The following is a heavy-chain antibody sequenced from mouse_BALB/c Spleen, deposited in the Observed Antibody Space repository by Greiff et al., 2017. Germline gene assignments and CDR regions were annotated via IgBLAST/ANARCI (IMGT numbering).Heavy chain of an antibody. CDR1: GYSITSDYA. Sequence: EVKLVESGPGLVKPSQSLSLTCTVTGYSITSDYAWNWIRQFPGNKLEWMGYISYSGSTSYNPSLKSRISITRDTSKNQFFLQLNSVTTEDTATYYCARVIGGLFAYWGQGTLVTVTA. D-gene: IGHD3-3*01. CDR3: ARVIGGLFAY. J-gene: IGHJ3*01. CDR2: ISYSGST. V-gene: IGHV3-2*02.